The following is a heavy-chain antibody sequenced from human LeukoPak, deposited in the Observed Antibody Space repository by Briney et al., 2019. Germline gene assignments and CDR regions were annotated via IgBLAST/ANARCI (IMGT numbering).Heavy chain of an antibody. V-gene: IGHV4-59*01. Sequence: SETLSLTCTVSGGSISTYYWSWIRQPPGKGLEWIGYIYYSGSTNYNPSLKGRVTISVDTSKNQFSLMLSSVTAADTAVYYCARGPAYYDTSGYARFYYFGMDVWGQGTTVTVS. CDR3: ARGPAYYDTSGYARFYYFGMDV. CDR1: GGSISTYY. CDR2: IYYSGST. J-gene: IGHJ6*02. D-gene: IGHD3-22*01.